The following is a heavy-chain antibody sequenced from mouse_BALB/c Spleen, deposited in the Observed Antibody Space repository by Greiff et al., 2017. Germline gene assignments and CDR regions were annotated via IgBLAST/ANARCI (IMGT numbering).Heavy chain of an antibody. CDR1: GFTFSSFG. CDR3: ARRSTMIKDYAMDY. D-gene: IGHD2-4*01. J-gene: IGHJ4*01. V-gene: IGHV5-17*02. Sequence: EVKLMESGGGLVQPGGSRKLSCAASGFTFSSFGMHWVRQAPEKGLEWVAYISSGSSTIYYADTVKGRFTISRDNPKNTLFLQMTSLRSEDTAMYYCARRSTMIKDYAMDYWGRGTSVTVSS. CDR2: ISSGSSTI.